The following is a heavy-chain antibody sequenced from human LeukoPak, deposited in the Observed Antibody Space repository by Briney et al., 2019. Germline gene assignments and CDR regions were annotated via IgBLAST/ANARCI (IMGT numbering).Heavy chain of an antibody. CDR1: GGTFSSYA. V-gene: IGHV1-69*05. CDR3: ARSRLGELPEQPFDY. Sequence: VASVKVSCKASGGTFSSYAISWVRQAPGQGLEWMGGIIPIFGTANYAQKFQGRVTITTDESTSTAYMGLSSLRSEDTAVYYCARSRLGELPEQPFDYWGQGTLVTVSS. CDR2: IIPIFGTA. D-gene: IGHD3-16*01. J-gene: IGHJ4*02.